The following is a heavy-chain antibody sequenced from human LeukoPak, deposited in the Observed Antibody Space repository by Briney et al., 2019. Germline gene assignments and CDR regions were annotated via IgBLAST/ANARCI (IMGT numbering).Heavy chain of an antibody. D-gene: IGHD6-19*01. CDR1: GGSVSSGSYY. CDR3: ARAAPFRVAASHFEY. CDR2: IYYSGST. V-gene: IGHV4-61*01. J-gene: IGHJ4*02. Sequence: PSETLSLTCTASGGSVSSGSYYWSWIRQPPGKGLEWIGYIYYSGSTNYNPSLESRVTISVDTSKNQFSLKLSSVTAADTAVYYCARAAPFRVAASHFEYWGQGTLVTVSS.